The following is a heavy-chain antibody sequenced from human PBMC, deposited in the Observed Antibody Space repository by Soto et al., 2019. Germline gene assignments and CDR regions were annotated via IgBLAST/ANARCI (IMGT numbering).Heavy chain of an antibody. J-gene: IGHJ4*02. CDR3: ARGGEEFGESYYFDY. Sequence: ASVKVSCKASGYTFTSYGISWVRQAPGQGLEWMGWISAYNGNTNYAQKLQGRVTMTTDTSTSTAYMELRSLRSDDTAVYYCARGGEEFGESYYFDYWGQGTLVTVSS. CDR1: GYTFTSYG. CDR2: ISAYNGNT. V-gene: IGHV1-18*01. D-gene: IGHD3-10*01.